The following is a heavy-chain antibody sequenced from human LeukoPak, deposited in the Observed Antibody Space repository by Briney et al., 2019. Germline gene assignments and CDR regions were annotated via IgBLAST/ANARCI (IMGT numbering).Heavy chain of an antibody. CDR3: ARKRGTFDY. CDR2: IYPGDSDT. CDR1: GYIFASYW. Sequence: GASLKISCQGSGYIFASYWIGWVRQLPGKGLEWMGIIYPGDSDTTYNPSFQGQVTISADKSISTAYLQWSSLKASDTAMYYCARKRGTFDYWGQGTLVTVSS. V-gene: IGHV5-51*01. J-gene: IGHJ4*02.